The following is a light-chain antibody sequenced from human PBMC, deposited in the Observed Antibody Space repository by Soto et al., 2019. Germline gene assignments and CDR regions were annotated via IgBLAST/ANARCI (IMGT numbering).Light chain of an antibody. Sequence: DIQMTQSASTLSASVGDRVTITCRASQSISIWLAWYQQKPGKAPKLLIYKASSLESGVPSRFSGSGSRTEFTLTISSLQPDDFATYYCQQYNSYSVTFGQGTKVDIK. CDR1: QSISIW. CDR2: KAS. CDR3: QQYNSYSVT. V-gene: IGKV1-5*03. J-gene: IGKJ1*01.